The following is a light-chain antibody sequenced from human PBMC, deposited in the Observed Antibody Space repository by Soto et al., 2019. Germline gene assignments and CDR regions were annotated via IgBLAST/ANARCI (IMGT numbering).Light chain of an antibody. V-gene: IGLV2-23*02. Sequence: QSVLTQPASVSGSPGQPITISCTGTSSDVGSYNLVSWYQQHPGKAPKLMIYEVSKRPSGVSNRFSGSKSGNTASLTISGLQAEDEADYYCCSYAGSSTAVFGGGTQLTVL. CDR1: SSDVGSYNL. CDR2: EVS. CDR3: CSYAGSSTAV. J-gene: IGLJ7*01.